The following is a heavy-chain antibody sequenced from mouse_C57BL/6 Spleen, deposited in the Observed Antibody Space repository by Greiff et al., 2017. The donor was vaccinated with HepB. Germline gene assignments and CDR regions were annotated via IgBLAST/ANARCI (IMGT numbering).Heavy chain of an antibody. J-gene: IGHJ3*01. CDR3: AMICDCYYVNSY. CDR1: GYAFSSSW. V-gene: IGHV1-82*01. Sequence: VKLQESGPELVKPGASVKISCKASGYAFSSSWMNWVKQRPGKGLEWIGRIYPGDGDTNYNGKFKGKATLTADKSSSTAYMPLSSLTSEDSAVYFCAMICDCYYVNSYWGQGTLVTVSA. CDR2: IYPGDGDT. D-gene: IGHD2-3*01.